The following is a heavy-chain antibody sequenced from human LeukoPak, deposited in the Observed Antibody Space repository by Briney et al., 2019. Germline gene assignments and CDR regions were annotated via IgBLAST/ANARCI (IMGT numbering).Heavy chain of an antibody. CDR2: INPNSGDT. Sequence: ASVKVSCKASGYTFTGYYMHWVRQAPGQGLEWMGWINPNSGDTNYAQKFQGRVTMTRDTSISTAYMELSRLRSDDTAVYYCARDLESNKYYYDSSGYYTPDYWGQGTLVTVSS. J-gene: IGHJ4*02. CDR1: GYTFTGYY. D-gene: IGHD3-22*01. V-gene: IGHV1-2*02. CDR3: ARDLESNKYYYDSSGYYTPDY.